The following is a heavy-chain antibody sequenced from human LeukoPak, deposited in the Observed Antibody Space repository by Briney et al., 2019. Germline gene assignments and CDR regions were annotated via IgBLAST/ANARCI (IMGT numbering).Heavy chain of an antibody. CDR1: GFTFSSYG. Sequence: GGSLRLSCAASGFTFSSYGMNWVRQAPGKGLEWVSSISSGSSYIYYADSVKGRFTISRDNSKNTLYLQMNSLRAEDTAVYYCARDQYYYDSSDYYTFDYWGQGTLVTVSS. CDR2: ISSGSSYI. D-gene: IGHD3-22*01. CDR3: ARDQYYYDSSDYYTFDY. V-gene: IGHV3-21*01. J-gene: IGHJ4*02.